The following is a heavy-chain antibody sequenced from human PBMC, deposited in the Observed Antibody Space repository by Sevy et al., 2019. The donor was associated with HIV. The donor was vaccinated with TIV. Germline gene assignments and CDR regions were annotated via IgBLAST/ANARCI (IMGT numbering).Heavy chain of an antibody. V-gene: IGHV3-23*01. CDR1: GFTFTNYA. Sequence: GGSLRLSCAASGFTFTNYAMNWVRQAPGKGLEWVSAISVSGGTTYYADSVQGRFTISRDKSKNTLYLQMNSLRAEDTAVYYCAKVLARGVAVAGTAWGMDVWGQGTTVTVSS. CDR2: ISVSGGTT. D-gene: IGHD6-19*01. J-gene: IGHJ6*02. CDR3: AKVLARGVAVAGTAWGMDV.